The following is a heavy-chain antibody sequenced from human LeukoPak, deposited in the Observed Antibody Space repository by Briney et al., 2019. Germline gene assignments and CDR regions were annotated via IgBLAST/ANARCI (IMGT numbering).Heavy chain of an antibody. CDR2: INHSGST. J-gene: IGHJ2*01. CDR3: ARRRRGYSSGWPRGYFDL. Sequence: SETLSLTCTVSGGSISSYYWSWIRQPPGKGLEWIGEINHSGSTNYNPSLKSRVTISVDTSKNQFSLKLSSVTAADTAVYYCARRRRGYSSGWPRGYFDLWGRGTLVTVSS. V-gene: IGHV4-34*01. CDR1: GGSISSYY. D-gene: IGHD6-19*01.